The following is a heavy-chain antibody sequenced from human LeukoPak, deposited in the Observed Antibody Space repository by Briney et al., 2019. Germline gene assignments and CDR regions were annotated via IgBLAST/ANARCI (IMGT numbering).Heavy chain of an antibody. J-gene: IGHJ3*02. D-gene: IGHD1-20*01. CDR1: GFTFNRHW. CDR2: INQDGSVK. Sequence: GGSLRLSCAASGFTFNRHWMSWVRQAPGKGLEWVATINQDGSVKHYVDSVKGRFIISRDNADNSVSLQMNSLGAEDTAVYYCAREYGRITGTTRGAFDIWGQGTMVTVSS. CDR3: AREYGRITGTTRGAFDI. V-gene: IGHV3-7*01.